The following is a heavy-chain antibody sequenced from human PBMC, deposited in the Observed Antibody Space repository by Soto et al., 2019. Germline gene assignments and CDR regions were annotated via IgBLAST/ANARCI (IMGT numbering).Heavy chain of an antibody. CDR2: IYSGGST. D-gene: IGHD3-22*01. V-gene: IGHV3-66*01. CDR1: GFTVSSNY. CDR3: AIYPLYYDDSSGYSDY. Sequence: GGSLRLSCAASGFTVSSNYMSWVRQAPGKGLEWVSVIYSGGSTYYADSVKGRFTISRDNSKNTLYLQMNSLRAEDTAVYYCAIYPLYYDDSSGYSDYWGQGTLVPGSS. J-gene: IGHJ4*02.